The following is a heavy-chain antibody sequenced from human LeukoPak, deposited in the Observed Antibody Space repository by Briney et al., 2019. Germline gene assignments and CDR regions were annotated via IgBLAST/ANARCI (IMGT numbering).Heavy chain of an antibody. CDR1: GFTFTSYW. V-gene: IGHV3-74*01. CDR3: ATTKMDAFDI. CDR2: INSDGSST. J-gene: IGHJ3*02. Sequence: SGGSLRLSCAASGFTFTSYWMHWVRQAPGKGLVWVSLINSDGSSTSYADSVKGRFTISRDNAKNPLYLQMNSLRAEDTALYYCATTKMDAFDIWGQGTMVTVSS.